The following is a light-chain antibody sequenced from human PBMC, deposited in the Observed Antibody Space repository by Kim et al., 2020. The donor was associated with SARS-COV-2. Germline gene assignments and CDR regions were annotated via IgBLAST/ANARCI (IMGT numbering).Light chain of an antibody. J-gene: IGLJ3*02. CDR3: SSYTSSSTWV. CDR2: DVS. CDR1: SRDVGGYNY. Sequence: GQSITISCTGTSRDVGGYNYVSWYQQLPGKAPKLMIYDVSKRPSGVSNRFSGSKSGNTASLTISGLQAEDEADYYCSSYTSSSTWVFGGGTQLTVL. V-gene: IGLV2-14*04.